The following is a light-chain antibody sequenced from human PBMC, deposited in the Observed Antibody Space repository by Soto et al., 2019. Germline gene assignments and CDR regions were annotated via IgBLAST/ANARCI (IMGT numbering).Light chain of an antibody. CDR2: KAT. CDR3: QQYTDFQYT. CDR1: QSIGSG. Sequence: DIQMTQSPSTLSASVGDGVTITCRASQSIGSGLAWYQQKPGKAPKLLIYKATNLQTGVPSRFSGSGSGTDFSLTISSLQPVDYATYSCQQYTDFQYTFGQGTKVDI. V-gene: IGKV1-5*03. J-gene: IGKJ2*01.